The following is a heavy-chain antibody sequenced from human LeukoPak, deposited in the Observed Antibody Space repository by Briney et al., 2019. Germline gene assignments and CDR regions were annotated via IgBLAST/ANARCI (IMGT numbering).Heavy chain of an antibody. J-gene: IGHJ4*02. D-gene: IGHD2-8*01. Sequence: GRSLRLSCAASGFTFDDYAMHWVRPAPGRGVEWVSGISWNSGSIGYADSVKGRFTISRDNAKNSLYLQMNSLRAEDTALYYCAKALPYCTNGVCYAFDYRGQGTLVTVSS. CDR2: ISWNSGSI. CDR3: AKALPYCTNGVCYAFDY. CDR1: GFTFDDYA. V-gene: IGHV3-9*01.